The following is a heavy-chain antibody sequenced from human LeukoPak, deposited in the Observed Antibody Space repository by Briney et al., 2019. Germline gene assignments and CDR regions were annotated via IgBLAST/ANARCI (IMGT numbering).Heavy chain of an antibody. Sequence: PSETLSLTCAVYGGSFSGYYWSWIRQPPGKGLEWIGEINHSGSTNYNPSLKSRVTISVDTSKNQFSLKLSCVTAADTAVYYCARAYCSGGSCYSPPLDYWGQGTLVTVSS. J-gene: IGHJ4*02. CDR3: ARAYCSGGSCYSPPLDY. CDR1: GGSFSGYY. D-gene: IGHD2-15*01. CDR2: INHSGST. V-gene: IGHV4-34*01.